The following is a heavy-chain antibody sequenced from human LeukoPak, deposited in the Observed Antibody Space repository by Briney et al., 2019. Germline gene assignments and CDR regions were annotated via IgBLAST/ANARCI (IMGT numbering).Heavy chain of an antibody. J-gene: IGHJ4*02. CDR2: ISGSGGST. CDR3: AKTGGRITMIVVVH. V-gene: IGHV3-23*01. Sequence: GGSLRLSCAASGFTFSSYAMSWVSQAPGKGLEWVSAISGSGGSTYYADSVKGRFTISRDNSKNTLYLQMNSLRAEDTAVYYCAKTGGRITMIVVVHWGQGTLVTVSS. CDR1: GFTFSSYA. D-gene: IGHD3-22*01.